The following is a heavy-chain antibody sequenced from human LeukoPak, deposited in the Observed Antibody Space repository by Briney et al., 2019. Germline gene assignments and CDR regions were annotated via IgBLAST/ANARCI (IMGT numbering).Heavy chain of an antibody. CDR3: ARDYQPPFRWGRGTYYYGMDV. D-gene: IGHD2-2*01. J-gene: IGHJ6*02. Sequence: GGSLRLSCAASGFTFSSYWMSWVRQAPGKGLEWVANIKQDGSEKYYVDSVKGRFTISRDNAKNSLYLQMNSLRAEDAAVYNCARDYQPPFRWGRGTYYYGMDVWGQGTTVTVSS. CDR2: IKQDGSEK. CDR1: GFTFSSYW. V-gene: IGHV3-7*01.